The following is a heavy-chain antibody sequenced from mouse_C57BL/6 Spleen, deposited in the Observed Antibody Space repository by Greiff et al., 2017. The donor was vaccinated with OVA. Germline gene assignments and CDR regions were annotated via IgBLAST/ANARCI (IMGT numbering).Heavy chain of an antibody. CDR2: INYDGSST. CDR1: GFTFSDYY. D-gene: IGHD3-3*01. J-gene: IGHJ2*01. V-gene: IGHV5-16*01. Sequence: VMLVESEGGLVQPGSSMKLSCTASGFTFSDYYMAWVRQVPEKGLEWVANINYDGSSTYYLDSLKSRFIISRDNAKNILYLQMSSLKSEDTATYYCARGGLYYFDYWGQGTTLTVSS. CDR3: ARGGLYYFDY.